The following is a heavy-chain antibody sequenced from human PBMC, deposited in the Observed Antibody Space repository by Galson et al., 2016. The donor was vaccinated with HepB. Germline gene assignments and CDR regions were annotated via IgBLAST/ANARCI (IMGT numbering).Heavy chain of an antibody. V-gene: IGHV3-23*01. Sequence: SLRLSCAASGFTFSSYAMSWVRQAPGKGLEWVALISNSGLSTYYAESVKGRFTISRDNSNQTLYLQMTGLRAEDTAVYYCAQDGGTQEHRWFDFWGQGTLVTVSS. D-gene: IGHD1/OR15-1a*01. J-gene: IGHJ4*02. CDR2: ISNSGLST. CDR1: GFTFSSYA. CDR3: AQDGGTQEHRWFDF.